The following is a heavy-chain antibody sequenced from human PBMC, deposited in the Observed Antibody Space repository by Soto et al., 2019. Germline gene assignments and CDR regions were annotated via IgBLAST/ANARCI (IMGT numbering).Heavy chain of an antibody. Sequence: DVPVLESGGGLVQPGGSLRLSCAASGFTFSTYAMTWVRRAPGKGLEWVSTILSSGGDTYYADSVKGRFTISRDNSKNTLYLQMNSLRTEDTAAYYCAKNSYGDSWNFGLDVWGQGTTVTVSS. J-gene: IGHJ6*02. CDR2: ILSSGGDT. CDR3: AKNSYGDSWNFGLDV. CDR1: GFTFSTYA. D-gene: IGHD4-17*01. V-gene: IGHV3-23*01.